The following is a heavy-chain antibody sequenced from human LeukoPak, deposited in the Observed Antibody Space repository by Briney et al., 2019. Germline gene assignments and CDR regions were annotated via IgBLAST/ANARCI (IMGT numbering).Heavy chain of an antibody. J-gene: IGHJ3*02. Sequence: GGSLRLSCAASGFTFSSYSMNWARQAPGKGLEWVAVISYDGSNKYYADSVKGRFTISRDNSKNTLYLQMNSLRAEDTAVYYCAKEVRDTAFPDAFDIWGQGTMVTVSS. V-gene: IGHV3-30*18. CDR2: ISYDGSNK. CDR1: GFTFSSYS. D-gene: IGHD5-18*01. CDR3: AKEVRDTAFPDAFDI.